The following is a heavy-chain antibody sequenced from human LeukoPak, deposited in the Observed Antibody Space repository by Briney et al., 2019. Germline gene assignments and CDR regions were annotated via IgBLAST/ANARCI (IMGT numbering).Heavy chain of an antibody. CDR1: GFAFGSFA. CDR2: IIHSGTTT. CDR3: AEAVTTGHWYFDL. J-gene: IGHJ2*01. V-gene: IGHV3-23*01. D-gene: IGHD4-17*01. Sequence: QPGGSLRLSRAASGFAFGSFAMSWIRQTPGKGLEWVSFIIHSGTTTYYADPVRGRFTISRDNSKNTLYLQMNNLRAEDTAVYYCAEAVTTGHWYFDLWGRGTLVTVSS.